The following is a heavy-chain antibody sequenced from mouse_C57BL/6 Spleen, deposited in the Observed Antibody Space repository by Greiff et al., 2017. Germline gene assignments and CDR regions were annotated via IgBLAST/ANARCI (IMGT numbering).Heavy chain of an antibody. D-gene: IGHD4-1*01. J-gene: IGHJ4*01. CDR2: ISNLAYSI. CDR1: GFTFSDYG. Sequence: EVQRVESGGGLVQPGGSLKLSCAASGFTFSDYGMAWVRQAPRKGPEWVAFISNLAYSIYYADTVTGRFTISRENAKNTLYPEMSSLRSEDTAMYYCARPTGTGAMGYWGQGTSVTVSS. CDR3: ARPTGTGAMGY. V-gene: IGHV5-15*01.